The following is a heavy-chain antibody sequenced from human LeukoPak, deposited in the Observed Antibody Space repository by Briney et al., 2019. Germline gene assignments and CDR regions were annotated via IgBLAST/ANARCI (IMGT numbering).Heavy chain of an antibody. CDR1: GFTVSSNY. V-gene: IGHV3-53*01. D-gene: IGHD3-10*01. CDR2: IYSGGST. CDR3: ARDKLLWFEYYYDGMDV. Sequence: GGSLRLSCAASGFTVSSNYMSWVRQAPGKGLEWVSIIYSGGSTYYADSVKGRFTISRDNSKNTLYFQMNSLRADDTAVYYCARDKLLWFEYYYDGMDVWGQGTTVTVS. J-gene: IGHJ6*02.